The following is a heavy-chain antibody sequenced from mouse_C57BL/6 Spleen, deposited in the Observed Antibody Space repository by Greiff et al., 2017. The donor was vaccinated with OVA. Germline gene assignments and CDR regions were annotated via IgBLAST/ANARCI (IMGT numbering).Heavy chain of an antibody. CDR1: GYTFTSYW. CDR2: IYPSDSET. CDR3: ASRTGTWAMDY. Sequence: VQLQQPGAELVRPGSSVKLSCKASGYTFTSYWMDWVKQRPGHGLEWIGNIYPSDSETHYNQKFKDKATLTVDKSSSTAYMQLSSLTSEDSAVYYWASRTGTWAMDYWGQGTSVTVSS. J-gene: IGHJ4*01. D-gene: IGHD4-1*01. V-gene: IGHV1-61*01.